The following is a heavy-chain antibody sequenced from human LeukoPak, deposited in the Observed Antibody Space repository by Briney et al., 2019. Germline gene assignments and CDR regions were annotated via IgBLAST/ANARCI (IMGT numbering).Heavy chain of an antibody. CDR2: IYSAGST. CDR1: GFTVSSNY. J-gene: IGHJ3*02. Sequence: GGSLRLSCVASGFTVSSNYMSWVRQAPGKGLEWVSVIYSAGSTYYADSVKGRFTISRDNSKNTLYLQMNSLRAEDTAVYYCAKDEGSAVHDAFDIWGQGTMVTVSS. V-gene: IGHV3-53*01. D-gene: IGHD1-1*01. CDR3: AKDEGSAVHDAFDI.